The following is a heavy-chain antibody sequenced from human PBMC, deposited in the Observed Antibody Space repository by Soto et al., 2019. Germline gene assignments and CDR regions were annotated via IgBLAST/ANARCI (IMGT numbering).Heavy chain of an antibody. CDR3: ARPPDYGDLKYYYYYMDV. V-gene: IGHV3-21*01. CDR1: GFTFSSYS. J-gene: IGHJ6*03. Sequence: EVQLVESGGGLVKPGGSLRLSCAASGFTFSSYSMNWVRQAPGKGLEWVSSISSSSSYIYYADSVKGRFTISRDNAKNSLYLQMNSLRAEDTAVYYCARPPDYGDLKYYYYYMDVWGKGTTVTVSS. D-gene: IGHD4-17*01. CDR2: ISSSSSYI.